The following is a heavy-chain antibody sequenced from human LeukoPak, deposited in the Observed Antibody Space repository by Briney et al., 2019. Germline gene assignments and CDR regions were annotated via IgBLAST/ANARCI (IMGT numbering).Heavy chain of an antibody. Sequence: ASVKVSCKACGYIFTTYTINWVRQAPGQGLEWMGWINTNTGNPTYAQGFAGRFVFSLDTSVTTAYLQINSLKAEDTAVYYCARDRVFLGGNYGGDFAYGGKGPLVPV. CDR3: ARDRVFLGGNYGGDFAY. CDR1: GYIFTTYT. CDR2: INTNTGNP. J-gene: IGHJ4*02. D-gene: IGHD3-16*01. V-gene: IGHV7-4-1*02.